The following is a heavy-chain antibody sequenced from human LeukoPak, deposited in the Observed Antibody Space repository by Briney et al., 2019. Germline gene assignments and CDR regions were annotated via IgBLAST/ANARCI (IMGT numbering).Heavy chain of an antibody. CDR1: GGSFSGYY. CDR2: INHSGST. D-gene: IGHD5-12*01. CDR3: ASGPRGGYDSFFDY. V-gene: IGHV4-34*01. J-gene: IGHJ4*02. Sequence: SETLSLTCAVYGGSFSGYYWSWIRQPPGKGLEWIGEINHSGSTNYNPSLKSRVTISVDTSKNQFSLKLSSVTAADTAVYYCASGPRGGYDSFFDYWGQGTLVTVSS.